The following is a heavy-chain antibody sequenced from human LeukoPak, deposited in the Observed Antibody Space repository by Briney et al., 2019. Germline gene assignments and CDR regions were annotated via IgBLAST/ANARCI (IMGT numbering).Heavy chain of an antibody. V-gene: IGHV3-74*01. CDR3: ATRSFYYGMDV. Sequence: GGSLRLSCATSGFTFSTSWMHWVRQAPGKGLVWVSRISSDGSTTTYADSVKGRFTISRDNSKNTVYLQMNSLRDEDTAIYYCATRSFYYGMDVWGQGTTVTVSS. CDR1: GFTFSTSW. CDR2: ISSDGSTT. J-gene: IGHJ6*02.